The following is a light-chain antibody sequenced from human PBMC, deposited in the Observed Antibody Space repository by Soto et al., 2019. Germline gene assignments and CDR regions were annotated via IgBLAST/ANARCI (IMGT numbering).Light chain of an antibody. CDR2: GES. CDR3: QQYGSSPIT. Sequence: VLTQSPGTLSLSPGDSATLSCRASQSVSSSYLAWYQQKTGQAPRLLIYGESSRATGIPDRLSGSGSGTDLNLTISRLEPEDFAVYYCQQYGSSPITFGQGTRLEIK. CDR1: QSVSSSY. V-gene: IGKV3-20*01. J-gene: IGKJ5*01.